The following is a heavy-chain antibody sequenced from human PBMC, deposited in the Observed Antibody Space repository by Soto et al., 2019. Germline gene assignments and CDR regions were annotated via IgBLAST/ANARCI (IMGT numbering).Heavy chain of an antibody. CDR2: IIPIFGTA. CDR3: ARATTVTTYRYYFDY. Sequence: GXSVEVSYRASGGTFRSYAISWVRQAPGQGLEWMGGIIPIFGTANYAQKFQGRVTITADESTSTAYMELSSLRSEDTAVYYCARATTVTTYRYYFDYWGQGTLVTVYS. CDR1: GGTFRSYA. V-gene: IGHV1-69*13. D-gene: IGHD4-17*01. J-gene: IGHJ4*02.